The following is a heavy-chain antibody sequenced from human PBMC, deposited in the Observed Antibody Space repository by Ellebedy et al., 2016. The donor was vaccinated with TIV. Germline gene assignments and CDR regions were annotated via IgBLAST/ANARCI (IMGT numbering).Heavy chain of an antibody. J-gene: IGHJ4*02. D-gene: IGHD6-19*01. Sequence: GESLKISCAASGFTFSSYAMSWVRQAPGKGLEWVSTISHTGSRTYYANSVEGRFIISRDNSKRTLYLQMNSLRAEDTAVNYCAKGRGGGSDSSAPRYYFDSWGLGTLVTVSS. CDR2: ISHTGSRT. V-gene: IGHV3-23*01. CDR3: AKGRGGGSDSSAPRYYFDS. CDR1: GFTFSSYA.